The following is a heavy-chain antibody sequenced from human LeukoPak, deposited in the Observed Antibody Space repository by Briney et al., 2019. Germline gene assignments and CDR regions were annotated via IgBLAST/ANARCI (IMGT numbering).Heavy chain of an antibody. J-gene: IGHJ4*02. Sequence: GGSLRLSCAASGFTFSSHWMHWVRQAPGKGLMWISHINSDGSSTTYADSVKGRFTISRDNAKNTLFLQMNSLRAEDTALYYCARGRITGSTTMTHYFDFWGQGTLVTVPS. CDR1: GFTFSSHW. D-gene: IGHD1-7*01. CDR3: ARGRITGSTTMTHYFDF. V-gene: IGHV3-74*01. CDR2: INSDGSST.